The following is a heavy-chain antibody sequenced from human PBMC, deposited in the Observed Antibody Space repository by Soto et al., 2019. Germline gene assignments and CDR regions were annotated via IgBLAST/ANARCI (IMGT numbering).Heavy chain of an antibody. CDR3: ARDRCSGGSCALDY. CDR1: GGSISSYY. D-gene: IGHD2-15*01. Sequence: SETLSLTCSVSGGSISSYYWSWIRQPPGKGLEWIGYLYYSGSTNYNPSLKSRVTISVDTSKNQFSLKLSSVTAADTAVYYCARDRCSGGSCALDYWGQGTLVTVSS. V-gene: IGHV4-59*01. CDR2: LYYSGST. J-gene: IGHJ4*02.